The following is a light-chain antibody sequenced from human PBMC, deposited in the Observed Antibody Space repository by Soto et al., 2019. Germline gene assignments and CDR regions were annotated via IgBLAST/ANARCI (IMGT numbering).Light chain of an antibody. CDR2: AAS. CDR3: QQSYSTPFR. Sequence: DIQMTQSPSSLSASVGDRVTITCRASQSISSYLNWYQQKPGKAPKLLIYAASSLQSGVPSRFSGSGSGTDFTLTISSLQPEDFATYYCQQSYSTPFRFGQGTRLAIK. V-gene: IGKV1-39*01. CDR1: QSISSY. J-gene: IGKJ5*01.